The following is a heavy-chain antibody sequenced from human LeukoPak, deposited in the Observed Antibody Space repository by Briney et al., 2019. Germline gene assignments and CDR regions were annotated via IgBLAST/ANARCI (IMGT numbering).Heavy chain of an antibody. CDR3: ARGQRFRRNWFDP. D-gene: IGHD3-3*01. V-gene: IGHV1-8*03. J-gene: IGHJ5*02. CDR1: GYTFTGYD. Sequence: GASVKVSCKXSGYTFTGYDINWVRQATGQGLEWMGWMNPNSGNTGYAQKFQGRVTITRNTSISTAYMELSSLRSEDTAVYYCARGQRFRRNWFDPWGQGTLVTVSS. CDR2: MNPNSGNT.